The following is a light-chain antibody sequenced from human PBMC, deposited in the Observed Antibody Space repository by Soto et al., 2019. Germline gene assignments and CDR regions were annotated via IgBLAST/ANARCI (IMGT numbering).Light chain of an antibody. J-gene: IGKJ1*01. Sequence: DIQMTQSPSSLSASVGDRVTITCRASQSISSYLNWYQQKPGKAPKLLIYAASSLQSGVPSRFSGSGSGTDFTLTISSLQPVDFATYYCQQSYNTPRTFGQGTKVEIK. V-gene: IGKV1-39*01. CDR3: QQSYNTPRT. CDR2: AAS. CDR1: QSISSY.